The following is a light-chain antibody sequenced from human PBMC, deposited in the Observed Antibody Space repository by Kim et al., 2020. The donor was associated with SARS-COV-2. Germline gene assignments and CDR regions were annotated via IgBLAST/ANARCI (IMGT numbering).Light chain of an antibody. Sequence: LSPGERATLSCRASQNVGSYLAWYQQKPGQAPRLLMYDVSNRATGIPGRLSGSGSGTDFTLTISSLEPEDFTVYYCQQRSNWPLTFGGGTKVDIK. CDR2: DVS. V-gene: IGKV3-11*01. CDR3: QQRSNWPLT. J-gene: IGKJ4*01. CDR1: QNVGSY.